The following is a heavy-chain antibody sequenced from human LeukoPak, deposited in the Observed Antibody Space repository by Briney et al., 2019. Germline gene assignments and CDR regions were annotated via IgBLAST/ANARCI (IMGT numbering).Heavy chain of an antibody. J-gene: IGHJ3*02. CDR1: GVSISSSSYY. Sequence: PSETLSLTRTVSGVSISSSSYYWGWIRQPPGKGLGWIGSIYYSGSTYYNPSLKSRVTISVDTSKNQFSLKLSSVTAADTAVYYCARDGGIYYDTFNFQAPSSDAFDIWGQGTMVTVSS. CDR3: ARDGGIYYDTFNFQAPSSDAFDI. D-gene: IGHD3-22*01. V-gene: IGHV4-39*07. CDR2: IYYSGST.